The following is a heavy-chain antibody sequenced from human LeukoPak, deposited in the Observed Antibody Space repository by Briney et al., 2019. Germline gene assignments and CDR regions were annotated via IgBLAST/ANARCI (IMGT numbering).Heavy chain of an antibody. CDR1: GGSFSGYY. CDR3: ARGRYSSSWYGYYYYMDV. Sequence: SETLSLTCAVYGGSFSGYYWSWIRQPPGKGLEWIGEINHSGSTNYNPSLKSRVTISVDTSRNQFSLKLSSVTAADTAVYYCARGRYSSSWYGYYYYMDVWGKGTTVTVSS. V-gene: IGHV4-34*01. D-gene: IGHD6-13*01. J-gene: IGHJ6*03. CDR2: INHSGST.